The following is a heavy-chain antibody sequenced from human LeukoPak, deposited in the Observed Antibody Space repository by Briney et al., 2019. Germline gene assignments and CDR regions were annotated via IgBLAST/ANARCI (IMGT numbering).Heavy chain of an antibody. V-gene: IGHV4-39*01. CDR3: ARRCYYDSSGLYYFDY. D-gene: IGHD3-22*01. Sequence: SETLSLTCTVSGGSISSSSYYWGWIRQPPGKGLEWIGSIYYSGSTYYNPSLKSRVTMSVDTSKNQFSLKLSSVTAADTAVYYCARRCYYDSSGLYYFDYWGQGTLVTVSS. CDR2: IYYSGST. CDR1: GGSISSSSYY. J-gene: IGHJ4*02.